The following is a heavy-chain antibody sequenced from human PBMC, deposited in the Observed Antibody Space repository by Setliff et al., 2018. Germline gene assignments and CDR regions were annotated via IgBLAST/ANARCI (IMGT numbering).Heavy chain of an antibody. CDR1: GGSISGSHYS. CDR3: ARPHGGDYAFDI. D-gene: IGHD3-16*01. CDR2: TYYNGTA. V-gene: IGHV4-39*02. J-gene: IGHJ3*02. Sequence: ASETLSLTCSVSGGSISGSHYSWVWMRQPPGKRLEWIGSTYYNGTAYYNPSLQSRVAISVDTSKNYFSLDVNSVTAADTALYYCARPHGGDYAFDIWGQGRMVTVAS.